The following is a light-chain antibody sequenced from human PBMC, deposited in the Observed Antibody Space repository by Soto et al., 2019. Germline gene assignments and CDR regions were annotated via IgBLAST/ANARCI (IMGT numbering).Light chain of an antibody. CDR2: DVS. V-gene: IGLV2-14*01. CDR1: SSDVGAYNY. Sequence: QSALTQPASVSGSPGQSITISCTGTSSDVGAYNYVSWYQQHPGKAPKLIIYDVSNRPSGVSNRFSGSKSGNTASLTISGLQAEDEADYFCSSYTSSSTLFGGGTMLTVL. J-gene: IGLJ2*01. CDR3: SSYTSSSTL.